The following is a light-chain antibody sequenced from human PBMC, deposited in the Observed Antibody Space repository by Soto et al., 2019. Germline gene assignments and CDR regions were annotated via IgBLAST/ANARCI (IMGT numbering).Light chain of an antibody. J-gene: IGLJ2*01. CDR1: SSNIGPSFD. CDR2: GND. CDR3: QSYDSSLSAVV. Sequence: QSVLTQPPSVSGAPGQRVTISCTGRSSNIGPSFDVHWYQHLPGTAPKLLIYGNDNRPSGVPDRFSGSKSGTSASLAITGLQAEDEADYYCQSYDSSLSAVVFGGWTKLTVL. V-gene: IGLV1-40*01.